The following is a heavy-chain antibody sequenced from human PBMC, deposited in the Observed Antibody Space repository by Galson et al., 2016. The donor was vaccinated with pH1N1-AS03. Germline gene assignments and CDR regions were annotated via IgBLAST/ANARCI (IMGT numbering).Heavy chain of an antibody. Sequence: ETLSLTCTVSGGSVSSYYWSWIRQPPGKGLEWIGYIFHSGRTNSNPSLKSRVTISIDTSTNQFSLELSSVTAADTSIYYCARHVCLTGVECFYGHFDLWGRGTTVTVSS. CDR1: GGSVSSYY. CDR3: ARHVCLTGVECFYGHFDL. J-gene: IGHJ2*01. V-gene: IGHV4-59*08. CDR2: IFHSGRT. D-gene: IGHD3-9*01.